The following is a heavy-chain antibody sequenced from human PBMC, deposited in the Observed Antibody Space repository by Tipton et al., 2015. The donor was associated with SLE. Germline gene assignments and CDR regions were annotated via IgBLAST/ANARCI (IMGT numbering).Heavy chain of an antibody. J-gene: IGHJ5*02. Sequence: TLSLTCTVSGGSITTYYYNWIRQPPGKGLEWIGFIYYTGNTNYNPSLKSRVTISADTSKDQFSLRLSSVTAADTAMYFCAGGGPVSYWFDPWGRGPLVTVSS. CDR3: AGGGPVSYWFDP. V-gene: IGHV4-59*01. CDR2: IYYTGNT. D-gene: IGHD2-15*01. CDR1: GGSITTYY.